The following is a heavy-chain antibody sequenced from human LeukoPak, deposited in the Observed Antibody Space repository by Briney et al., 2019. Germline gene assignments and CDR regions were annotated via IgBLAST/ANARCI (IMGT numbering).Heavy chain of an antibody. Sequence: GGSLRLSCAASGFTFSDAWMSWVRQAPGKGLEWVGRIKSKADGGTRDYAAPVKDRFTISRDDSKNTVYLRINNLKTEDTAVYFCTTVGGNCGGDCYSSNPDSWGQGILVTVSS. V-gene: IGHV3-15*01. D-gene: IGHD2-21*02. CDR2: IKSKADGGTR. CDR3: TTVGGNCGGDCYSSNPDS. J-gene: IGHJ5*01. CDR1: GFTFSDAW.